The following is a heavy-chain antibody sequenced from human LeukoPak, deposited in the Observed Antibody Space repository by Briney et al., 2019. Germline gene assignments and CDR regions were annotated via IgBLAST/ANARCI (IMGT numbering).Heavy chain of an antibody. Sequence: GGSLRLSCAASGFTFSSYSTNWVRQAPGKGLEWVSSISSSSSYIYYADSVKGRFTISRDNSKNTLYLQMNSPRAEDTAVYYCAKKTTVTSFDYWGQGTLVTVSS. V-gene: IGHV3-21*04. CDR3: AKKTTVTSFDY. CDR1: GFTFSSYS. CDR2: ISSSSSYI. D-gene: IGHD4-17*01. J-gene: IGHJ4*02.